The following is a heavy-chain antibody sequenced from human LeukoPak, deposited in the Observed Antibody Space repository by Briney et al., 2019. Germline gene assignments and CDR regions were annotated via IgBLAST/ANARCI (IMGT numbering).Heavy chain of an antibody. Sequence: SETLSLTCAVYGGSFSGYYWSWIRQPPGKGLEWIGEINHSGSTNYNPSLKSRVIISVDTSKNQFSLKLSSVTAADTAVYYCARDKLLWFGESIHYYFDYWGQGTLVTVSS. J-gene: IGHJ4*02. CDR2: INHSGST. CDR1: GGSFSGYY. D-gene: IGHD3-10*01. V-gene: IGHV4-34*01. CDR3: ARDKLLWFGESIHYYFDY.